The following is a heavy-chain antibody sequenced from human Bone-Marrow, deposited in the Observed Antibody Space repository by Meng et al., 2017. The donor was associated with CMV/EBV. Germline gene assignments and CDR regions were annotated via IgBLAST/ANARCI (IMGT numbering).Heavy chain of an antibody. CDR3: ARARPVYSSYEGEFDY. CDR2: ISYDESSK. J-gene: IGHJ4*02. D-gene: IGHD4-11*01. V-gene: IGHV3-30*04. CDR1: FTVSSCT. Sequence: FTVSSCTMHWVSQAPDKGLEWVAVISYDESSKCYTDSVKGRFTISRDNSKNTLYLQMNSLRAEDTAVYYCARARPVYSSYEGEFDYWGQGTLVTVSS.